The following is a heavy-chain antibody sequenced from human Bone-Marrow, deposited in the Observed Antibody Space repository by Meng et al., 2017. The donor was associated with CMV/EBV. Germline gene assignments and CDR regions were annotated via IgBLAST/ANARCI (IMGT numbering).Heavy chain of an antibody. CDR3: ARDAKENDFWSGYYYYYYGMDV. Sequence: GESLKISCAASGFIFSSYGMHWVRQAPGKGLEWVAFIRYDGSNKYYADSVKGRFTISRDNSKNTLYLQMNSLRAEDTAVYYCARDAKENDFWSGYYYYYYGMDVWGQGTTVTVSS. J-gene: IGHJ6*02. CDR1: GFIFSSYG. D-gene: IGHD3-3*01. CDR2: IRYDGSNK. V-gene: IGHV3-30*02.